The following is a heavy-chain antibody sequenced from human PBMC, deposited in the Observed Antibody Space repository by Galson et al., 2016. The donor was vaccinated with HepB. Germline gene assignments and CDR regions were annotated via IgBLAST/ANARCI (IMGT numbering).Heavy chain of an antibody. CDR1: GNTFTDY. J-gene: IGHJ5*02. D-gene: IGHD1-1*01. CDR2: INTNSGGT. CDR3: ATQLLPGSAS. V-gene: IGHV1-2*06. Sequence: VKVSCKASGNTFTDYVSWVRQAPGQGLEWMGRINTNSGGTNYALAFHGRITMTRDTATRTLYMELRTLRSYDTAVYYCATQLLPGSASWGQGTLVVVSS.